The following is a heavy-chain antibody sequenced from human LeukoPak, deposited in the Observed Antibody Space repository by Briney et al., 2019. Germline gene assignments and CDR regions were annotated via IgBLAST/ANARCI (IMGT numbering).Heavy chain of an antibody. CDR3: ARKCFYCSGGSWRHDAFDI. CDR2: INHSGST. Sequence: SETLSLTCAVYGGSFSGYYWSWIRQPPGKGLEWIGEINHSGSTNYNPSLKSRVTISVDTSKNQFSLKLSSVTAADTAVYYCARKCFYCSGGSWRHDAFDIWGQGTMVTVSS. CDR1: GGSFSGYY. V-gene: IGHV4-34*01. J-gene: IGHJ3*02. D-gene: IGHD2-15*01.